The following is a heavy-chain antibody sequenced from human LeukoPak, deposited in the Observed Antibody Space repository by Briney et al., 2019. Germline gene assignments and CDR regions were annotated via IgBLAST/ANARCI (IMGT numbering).Heavy chain of an antibody. D-gene: IGHD1-26*01. CDR1: GFTFTTYG. J-gene: IGHJ4*02. Sequence: GGSLRLSCAASGFTFTTYGMHWVRQAPGKGLEWVAVISNDGGNKYYADSVKGRFTICRDNSKNTLFVQMNSLSADDTAVYYCAKGGSGLGGSWRFDDWGQGTLVTVSS. V-gene: IGHV3-30*18. CDR2: ISNDGGNK. CDR3: AKGGSGLGGSWRFDD.